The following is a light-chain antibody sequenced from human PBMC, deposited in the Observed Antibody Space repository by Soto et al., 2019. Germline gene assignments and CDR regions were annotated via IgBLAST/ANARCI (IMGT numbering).Light chain of an antibody. CDR2: EAS. Sequence: DIRMTQSPSSLSASVGDRVTITCRASQSIDTHLNWYQQHPGKAPNALIYEASNLQSGVPSRVSGSGSGTDFTLTISGLQPDDSATYYCHQTYSPPDTFGQGTKVEIK. CDR1: QSIDTH. CDR3: HQTYSPPDT. J-gene: IGKJ1*01. V-gene: IGKV1-39*01.